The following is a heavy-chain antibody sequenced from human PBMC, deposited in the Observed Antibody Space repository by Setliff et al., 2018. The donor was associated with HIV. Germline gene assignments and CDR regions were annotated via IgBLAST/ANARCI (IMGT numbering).Heavy chain of an antibody. D-gene: IGHD2-21*01. CDR1: GITFINAA. CDR3: AKEPSSCSAPRPSLCGYFDS. J-gene: IGHJ4*01. Sequence: SCVTSGITFINAAMAWVRQAPGKGPEWISFIYSGSSSAVFADSVKGRFTISRDNSRNTLFLQMNSLRAEDTAVYYCAKEPSSCSAPRPSLCGYFDSWGQGTQVTVSS. V-gene: IGHV3-23*03. CDR2: IYSGSSSA.